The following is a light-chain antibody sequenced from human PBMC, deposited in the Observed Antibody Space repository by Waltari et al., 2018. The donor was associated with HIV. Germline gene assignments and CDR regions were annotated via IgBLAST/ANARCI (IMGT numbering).Light chain of an antibody. CDR3: ASWDDRLNGWV. CDR1: HSNIANNA. V-gene: IGLV1-36*01. Sequence: QSVLTQPPSLSEAPRQRVTISCSGSHSNIANNAVNWYQQLPGKAPKLLIYYNDLLPSGVSDRFSGSRSGTSASLAISGLQSEDEAHYYCASWDDRLNGWVFGGGTQLTVL. J-gene: IGLJ3*02. CDR2: YND.